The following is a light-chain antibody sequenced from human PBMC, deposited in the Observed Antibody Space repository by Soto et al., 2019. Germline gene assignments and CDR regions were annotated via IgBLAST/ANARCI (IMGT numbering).Light chain of an antibody. CDR3: YSFAGSTTFSYV. V-gene: IGLV2-23*03. Sequence: QSVLTQPASVSGSPGQSISISCTGTSSDVVTYNLVSWYQQHPGKAPTVLIYEGTKRPSGVSNRFSGSKSGNTASLTISGLKTEEEADYYCYSFAGSTTFSYVFGPGTKVTV. CDR1: SSDVVTYNL. CDR2: EGT. J-gene: IGLJ1*01.